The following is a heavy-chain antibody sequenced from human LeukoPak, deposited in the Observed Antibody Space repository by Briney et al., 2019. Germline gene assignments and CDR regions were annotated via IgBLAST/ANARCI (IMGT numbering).Heavy chain of an antibody. J-gene: IGHJ4*02. CDR2: INGNNGNT. CDR3: ARTGSSRWHGDHYYFDY. D-gene: IGHD6-13*01. CDR1: GYTITSYA. Sequence: ASVRVSCNASGYTITSYAIHWVRQAPGQRLEWMGWINGNNGNTKYSQKFQGRVTITGDASASTAYMGLSSLRSEDTAVFYCARTGSSRWHGDHYYFDYWGQGTLVTVSS. V-gene: IGHV1-3*01.